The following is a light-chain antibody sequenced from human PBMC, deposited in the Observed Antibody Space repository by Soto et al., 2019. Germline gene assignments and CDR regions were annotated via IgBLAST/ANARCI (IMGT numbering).Light chain of an antibody. J-gene: IGKJ2*01. CDR3: QQYYTTPRT. V-gene: IGKV4-1*01. CDR1: QSVLHSSNNKNY. Sequence: DIVMTQSPDSLAVSLGERATINCKSSQSVLHSSNNKNYLAWYQQKPGQPPTLLLYWASTRESGVPDRFSGSGSGTDFTPTISSLQAEDVAVYYCQQYYTTPRTFGQGTKLEIK. CDR2: WAS.